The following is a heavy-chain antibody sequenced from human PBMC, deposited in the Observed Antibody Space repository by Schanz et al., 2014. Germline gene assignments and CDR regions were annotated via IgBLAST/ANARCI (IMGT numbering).Heavy chain of an antibody. CDR1: GFTFSSYG. CDR2: IRFDGSDK. J-gene: IGHJ4*02. Sequence: VQLVESGGGVVQPGGSLRLSCAASGFTFSSYGMHWVRQAPGKGLEWVTFIRFDGSDKYYADSVKGRFSVSRDNAKNSLYLQMNSLRVEDTAVYYCARDKYDYGAPRNSDSWGQGTLVTVSS. V-gene: IGHV3-30*02. D-gene: IGHD4-17*01. CDR3: ARDKYDYGAPRNSDS.